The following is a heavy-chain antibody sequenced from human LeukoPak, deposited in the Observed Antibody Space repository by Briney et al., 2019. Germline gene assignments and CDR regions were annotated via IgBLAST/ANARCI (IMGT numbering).Heavy chain of an antibody. Sequence: GSLRLSCAASGLTFSSYSMNWVRQAPGKGLEWVSYLSSSSNTIYYAYSVKGRFTISRDNAKNSLYLQMNSLRAEDTAVYYCARDVGSGYFAKVFDIWGQGTMVTVSS. V-gene: IGHV3-48*01. J-gene: IGHJ3*02. CDR1: GLTFSSYS. CDR3: ARDVGSGYFAKVFDI. D-gene: IGHD3-22*01. CDR2: LSSSSNTI.